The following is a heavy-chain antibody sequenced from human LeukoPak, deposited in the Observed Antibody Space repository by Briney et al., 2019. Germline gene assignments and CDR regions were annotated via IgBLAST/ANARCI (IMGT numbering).Heavy chain of an antibody. CDR1: GGSISSGSYY. CDR2: IYQSGST. D-gene: IGHD3-10*01. Sequence: PSQTLSLTCAVSGGSISSGSYYWSWIRQPPGKGLDWIGYIYQSGSTYYNPSLKSRVTISLDRSKNQFSLKLSSVAAADTAVYYCARVGTYGSGSYLSWLDYWGQGTLVTVSS. J-gene: IGHJ4*02. CDR3: ARVGTYGSGSYLSWLDY. V-gene: IGHV4-30-2*01.